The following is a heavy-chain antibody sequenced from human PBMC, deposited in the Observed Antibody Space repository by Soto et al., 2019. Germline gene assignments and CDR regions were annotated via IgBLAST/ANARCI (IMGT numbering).Heavy chain of an antibody. CDR3: ISTSCYGQGNWFDP. CDR1: GGSISSGGYY. CDR2: INYSGST. Sequence: PSETLSLTCTVSGGSISSGGYYWSWIRQHPGKGLEWIGYINYSGSTYYNPSLKSRVTISVDTSKNQFSLKLTSVNAADTAVYYCISTSCYGQGNWFDPWGQGTLVTVSS. J-gene: IGHJ5*02. V-gene: IGHV4-31*09. D-gene: IGHD2-2*01.